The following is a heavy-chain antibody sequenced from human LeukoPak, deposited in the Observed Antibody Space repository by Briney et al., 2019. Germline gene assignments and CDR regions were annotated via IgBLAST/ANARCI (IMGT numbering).Heavy chain of an antibody. CDR1: GYTFTGYY. D-gene: IGHD4-11*01. CDR2: INPNSGGT. V-gene: IGHV1-2*02. Sequence: SVKVSCEASGYTFTGYYMHWVRQAPGQGLEWMGWINPNSGGTNYAQKFQGRVTMTRDTSISTAYMELSRLRSDDTAVYYCARGMDYSNYVGFDYYYGMDVWGQGTTVTVSS. CDR3: ARGMDYSNYVGFDYYYGMDV. J-gene: IGHJ6*02.